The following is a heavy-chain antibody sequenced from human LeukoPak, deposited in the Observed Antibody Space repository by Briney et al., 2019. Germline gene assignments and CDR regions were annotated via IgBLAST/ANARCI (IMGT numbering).Heavy chain of an antibody. CDR3: WSYDYVWGSYRYFFVDY. CDR2: IYYSGST. D-gene: IGHD3-16*02. CDR1: GGSISSSSYY. V-gene: IGHV4-39*01. Sequence: PWETLSLTCTVSGGSISSSSYYWGWIRQPPGKGLEWIGSIYYSGSTYYNPSLKSRVTISVDTSKNQFSLKLSSVTAADTAVYYCWSYDYVWGSYRYFFVDYWGQGTLVTVSS. J-gene: IGHJ4*02.